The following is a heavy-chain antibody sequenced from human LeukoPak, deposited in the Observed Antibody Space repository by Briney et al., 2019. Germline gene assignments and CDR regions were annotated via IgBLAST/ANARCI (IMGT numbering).Heavy chain of an antibody. D-gene: IGHD1-26*01. J-gene: IGHJ3*02. CDR3: ARDRTYYGDAFDI. V-gene: IGHV4-59*01. Sequence: PSETLSLTCAVYGGSFSGYYWSWIRQPPGKGLEWIGYIYYSGSPNYNPSLKSRVTMSVDTTKNHFSLKLSAVIAADTAVYYCARDRTYYGDAFDIWGQGTMVTVSS. CDR1: GGSFSGYY. CDR2: IYYSGSP.